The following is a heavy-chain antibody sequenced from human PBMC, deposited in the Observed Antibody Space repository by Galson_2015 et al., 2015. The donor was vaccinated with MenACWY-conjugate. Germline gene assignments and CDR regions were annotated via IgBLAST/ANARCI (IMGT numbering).Heavy chain of an antibody. CDR3: ARGGVTILGVVLYGMDV. CDR1: GFTFSAYY. CDR2: ISSNNRDT. Sequence: SLRLSCAASGFTFSAYYMSWIRHTPGKGLEWVSYISSNNRDTNYAESVRGRFTIFRDNARNLLYLQMNSLRAEDTAVYYCARGGVTILGVVLYGMDVWGQGTTVTVSS. V-gene: IGHV3-11*06. D-gene: IGHD3-3*01. J-gene: IGHJ6*02.